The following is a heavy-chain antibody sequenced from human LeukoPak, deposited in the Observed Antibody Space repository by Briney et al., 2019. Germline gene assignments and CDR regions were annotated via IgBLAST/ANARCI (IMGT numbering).Heavy chain of an antibody. CDR1: GFTVSSNY. CDR2: IYSGGST. CDR3: ASCFRVNAFDI. J-gene: IGHJ3*02. D-gene: IGHD2-21*01. Sequence: GGSLRLSCAVSGFTVSSNYMSWVRQAPGKGLEWVSVIYSGGSTYYADSVKGRFTISRDNSKNTLYLQMSSLRAEDTAVYYCASCFRVNAFDIWDQGTVVTVSS. V-gene: IGHV3-66*01.